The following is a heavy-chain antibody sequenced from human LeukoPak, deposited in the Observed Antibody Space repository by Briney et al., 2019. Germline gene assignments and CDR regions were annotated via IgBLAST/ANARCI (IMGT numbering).Heavy chain of an antibody. J-gene: IGHJ6*04. Sequence: GASVKVSCKASGYTFTSYGISWVRQAPGQGLEWMGWISAYNGNTNYAQKLQGRVTMTTDTSTSTAYMELRSLRSDDTAVYYCARGSAKNRPTAYYYGMDVWGKGTTVTVSS. V-gene: IGHV1-18*04. D-gene: IGHD1-14*01. CDR1: GYTFTSYG. CDR3: ARGSAKNRPTAYYYGMDV. CDR2: ISAYNGNT.